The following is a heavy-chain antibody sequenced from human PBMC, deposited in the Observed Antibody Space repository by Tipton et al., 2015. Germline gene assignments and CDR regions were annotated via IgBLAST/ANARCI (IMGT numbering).Heavy chain of an antibody. CDR3: AKDVSSWYIFDS. D-gene: IGHD6-13*01. J-gene: IGHJ4*02. CDR1: GFTFSSYA. CDR2: VGGRGDNT. Sequence: GSLRLSCAASGFTFSSYAMSWVRQAPGKGLEWVSAVGGRGDNTYYADSVKGRFTISRDNSQNTLHLQMNRLTVEDTAVYYCAKDVSSWYIFDSWGQGTPVTVSS. V-gene: IGHV3-23*01.